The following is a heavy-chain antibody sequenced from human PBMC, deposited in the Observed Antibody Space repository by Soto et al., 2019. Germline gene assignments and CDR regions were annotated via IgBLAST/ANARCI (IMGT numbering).Heavy chain of an antibody. D-gene: IGHD2-2*02. CDR2: IWYDGSDK. V-gene: IGHV3-33*01. CDR3: VRGSSCTTSTCYNLAWFAP. J-gene: IGHJ5*02. CDR1: GFTFSGFV. Sequence: GGSLRLSCVTSGFTFSGFVMQWVRQAPGKGLEWVAVIWYDGSDKYYADSVKGRFTISRDNSKNTLYLQMNSLRAEDTAVYYCVRGSSCTTSTCYNLAWFAPWGRGTMVTVSS.